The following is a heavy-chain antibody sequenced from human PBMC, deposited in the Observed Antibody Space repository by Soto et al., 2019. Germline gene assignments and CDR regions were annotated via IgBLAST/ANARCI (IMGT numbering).Heavy chain of an antibody. Sequence: GGSLRLSCRASGLAFGNYAMNWVRQVPGRGLEWVAGVSTNGRSTYYADSVRGRFTISRDNSRITVYLQMNSLRAEDTAVYYCAKDRAFNYFYGMDVWGQGTTVTVSS. J-gene: IGHJ6*02. V-gene: IGHV3-23*01. CDR2: VSTNGRST. CDR1: GLAFGNYA. CDR3: AKDRAFNYFYGMDV. D-gene: IGHD3-10*01.